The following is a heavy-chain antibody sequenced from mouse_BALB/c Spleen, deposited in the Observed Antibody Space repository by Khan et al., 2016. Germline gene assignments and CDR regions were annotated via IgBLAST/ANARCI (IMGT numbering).Heavy chain of an antibody. CDR2: IRTKSNNYAT. D-gene: IGHD2-3*01. V-gene: IGHV10S3*01. J-gene: IGHJ3*01. CDR1: GFTFNTNA. CDR3: GKSDGYYFAY. Sequence: EVQLVETGGGLVQPKGSLKLSCVASGFTFNTNAMNWVRQAPGKGLEWVARIRTKSNNYATYYADSVKYRFTISSDDSQNMLYLQMNNLKTEDTTMYYCGKSDGYYFAYWGQGTLVTVSA.